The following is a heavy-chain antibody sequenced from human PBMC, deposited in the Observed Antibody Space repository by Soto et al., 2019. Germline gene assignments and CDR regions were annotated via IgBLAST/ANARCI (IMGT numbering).Heavy chain of an antibody. J-gene: IGHJ4*02. CDR1: GYSFTSHW. V-gene: IGHV5-10-1*03. CDR3: ARHFNDRFDQ. D-gene: IGHD1-1*01. Sequence: EVQLVQSGAEVKKPGESLRISCKGSGYSFTSHWISWVRQMPGEGLEWMGRIDPSDSYTEYSPSFQGHITMSSDKSISTAHVQWSSLAASDTAIYYCARHFNDRFDQWGQGTLVTVSP. CDR2: IDPSDSYT.